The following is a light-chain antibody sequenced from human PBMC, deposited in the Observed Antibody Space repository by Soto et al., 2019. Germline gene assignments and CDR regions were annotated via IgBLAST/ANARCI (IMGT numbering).Light chain of an antibody. J-gene: IGLJ1*01. V-gene: IGLV4-69*01. Sequence: QSVLTQSPSASASLGASVKLTCTLSSGHSNYAIAWHQQQPAKGPRYLMKVNSDGSHSKGDGIPDRFSGSSSGAERYLTLSSLQSEDEADYVWQTWGTGMLVFGTGTKLTVL. CDR1: SGHSNYA. CDR2: VNSDGSH. CDR3: QTWGTGMLV.